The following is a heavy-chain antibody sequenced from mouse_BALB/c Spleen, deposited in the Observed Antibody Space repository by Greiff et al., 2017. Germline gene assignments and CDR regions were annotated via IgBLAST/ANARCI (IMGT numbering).Heavy chain of an antibody. CDR2: ISSGSSTI. J-gene: IGHJ4*01. Sequence: DVMLVESGGGLVQPGGSRKLSCAASGFTFSSFGMHWVRQAPEKGLEWVAYISSGSSTIYYADTVKGRFTISRDNPKNTLFLQMTSLRSEDTAMYYCATYYGSSGTDYAMDYWGQGTSVTVSS. CDR1: GFTFSSFG. CDR3: ATYYGSSGTDYAMDY. V-gene: IGHV5-17*02. D-gene: IGHD1-1*01.